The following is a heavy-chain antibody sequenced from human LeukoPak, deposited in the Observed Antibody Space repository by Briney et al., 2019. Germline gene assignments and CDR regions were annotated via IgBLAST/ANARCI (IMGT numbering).Heavy chain of an antibody. CDR1: GGSFSGYY. Sequence: PSETLSLTCTVYGGSFSGYYWSWIRQPPGKGLEWIGEISHSGSTNYNPSLKSRVTISVDTSKNQFSLKLSSVTAADTAVYYCARGNTVTPRDAFDIWGQGTMVTVSS. V-gene: IGHV4-34*01. D-gene: IGHD4-17*01. J-gene: IGHJ3*02. CDR3: ARGNTVTPRDAFDI. CDR2: ISHSGST.